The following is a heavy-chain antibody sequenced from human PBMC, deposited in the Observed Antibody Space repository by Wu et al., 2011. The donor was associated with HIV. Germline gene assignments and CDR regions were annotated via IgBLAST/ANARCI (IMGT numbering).Heavy chain of an antibody. Sequence: VQLVESGGGLVQPGGSLRLSCAASGFTFSSYWMHWVRQVPGTGLEWVSRINNDGRTTTYAESVKGRFTISRDNAKNTLYLQMNSLRVEDTAVYYCSRGVNGAFDIWGQGTMVTVSS. CDR2: INNDGRTT. V-gene: IGHV3-74*01. CDR1: GFTFSSYW. J-gene: IGHJ3*02. D-gene: IGHD2-8*01. CDR3: SRGVNGAFDI.